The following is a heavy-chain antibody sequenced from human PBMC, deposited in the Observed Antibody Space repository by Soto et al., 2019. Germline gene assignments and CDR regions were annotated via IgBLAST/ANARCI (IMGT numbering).Heavy chain of an antibody. CDR2: INPSGGST. CDR3: AKAWGIDY. Sequence: GASVKVSCTASGYTFTSYYMHWVRQAPGQGLEWMGIINPSGGSTSYAQKFQGRVTMTRDTSTSTVYMELNSLRVEDTAIYYCAKAWGIDYWGQGTLVTVSS. J-gene: IGHJ4*02. D-gene: IGHD7-27*01. CDR1: GYTFTSYY. V-gene: IGHV1-46*01.